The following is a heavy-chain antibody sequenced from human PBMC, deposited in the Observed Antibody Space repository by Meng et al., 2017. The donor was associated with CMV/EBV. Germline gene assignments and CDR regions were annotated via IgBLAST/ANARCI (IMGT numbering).Heavy chain of an antibody. D-gene: IGHD1-26*01. CDR3: AREAQVVGATPGDY. Sequence: ASVQISCRASCYTFTSYGISWWRQAPGQGLEWMGCISAYNGNTNYAQKLQGRVTMTTDTSTSTAYMELRSRRSDDTAVYYCAREAQVVGATPGDYWGQGTLVTVSS. CDR2: ISAYNGNT. J-gene: IGHJ4*02. CDR1: CYTFTSYG. V-gene: IGHV1-18*01.